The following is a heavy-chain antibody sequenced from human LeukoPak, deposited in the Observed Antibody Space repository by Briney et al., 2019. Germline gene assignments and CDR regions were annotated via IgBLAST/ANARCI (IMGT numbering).Heavy chain of an antibody. V-gene: IGHV4-61*02. CDR3: ARVDGSCSGGSCPSGNWFDP. D-gene: IGHD2-15*01. CDR2: FHTRGST. Sequence: SETLSLTCTVSRGSISSGNYYWSWIRQPAGKGLEWIGRFHTRGSTNYNPSLKSRAILSVDTSKNQFSLKLNSVTAADTAVYYCARVDGSCSGGSCPSGNWFDPWGQGTLVTVSS. J-gene: IGHJ5*02. CDR1: RGSISSGNYY.